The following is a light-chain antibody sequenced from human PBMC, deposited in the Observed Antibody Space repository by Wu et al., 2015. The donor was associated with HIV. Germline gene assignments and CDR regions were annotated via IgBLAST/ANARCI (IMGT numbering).Light chain of an antibody. Sequence: DIQLTQSPSFLSASIGDRVTITCRASQGIGNYLAWYQQKPGKVPKLLIYAASTLQSGVPSRFSGSGSGTEFTLTISSLQPDDFATYYCQQYNSYSKTFGQGTKVEIK. J-gene: IGKJ1*01. CDR3: QQYNSYSKT. CDR2: AAS. CDR1: QGIGNY. V-gene: IGKV1-9*01.